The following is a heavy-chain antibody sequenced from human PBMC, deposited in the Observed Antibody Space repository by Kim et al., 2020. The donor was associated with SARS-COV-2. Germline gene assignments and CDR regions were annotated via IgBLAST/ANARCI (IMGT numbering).Heavy chain of an antibody. CDR3: ARGRFGRQVDDYYYGMDV. D-gene: IGHD3-16*01. CDR2: VFNSGST. J-gene: IGHJ6*02. V-gene: IGHV4-59*13. CDR1: GGSISSYY. Sequence: SETLSLTCTVAGGSISSYYWSWIRQPPEKGLEWIGYVFNSGSTNYSPSLKSRVTISMDTSKSQFSLNLISVTTADTAVYYCARGRFGRQVDDYYYGMDVWGQGTTVTVSS.